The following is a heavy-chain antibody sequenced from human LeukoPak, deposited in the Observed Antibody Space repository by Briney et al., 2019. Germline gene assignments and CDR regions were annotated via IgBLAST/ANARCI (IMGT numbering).Heavy chain of an antibody. V-gene: IGHV5-51*01. J-gene: IGHJ3*02. D-gene: IGHD1-26*01. Sequence: GESLKTSWKGSGYRLPSYWIGRVRQMPGKGLGWMGIIYPGYSDTRYSPSFQGQATISAYKSISTAYLQWSSLKASDTDMYYCARRPLRGSGVGAFDIWGQGTMVTVSS. CDR1: GYRLPSYW. CDR3: ARRPLRGSGVGAFDI. CDR2: IYPGYSDT.